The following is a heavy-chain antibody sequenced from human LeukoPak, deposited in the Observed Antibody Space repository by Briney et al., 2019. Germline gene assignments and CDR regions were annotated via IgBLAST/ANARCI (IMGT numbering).Heavy chain of an antibody. Sequence: PSETLSLTCTVSGGSISSYYWSWIRQPPGKGLEWIGYIYYSGSTNYNPSLRSRVTISVDTSKNQFSLKLSSVTAADTAVYYCARAREQQLGKWFDPWGQGTLVTVSS. CDR2: IYYSGST. V-gene: IGHV4-59*01. J-gene: IGHJ5*02. CDR1: GGSISSYY. CDR3: ARAREQQLGKWFDP. D-gene: IGHD6-13*01.